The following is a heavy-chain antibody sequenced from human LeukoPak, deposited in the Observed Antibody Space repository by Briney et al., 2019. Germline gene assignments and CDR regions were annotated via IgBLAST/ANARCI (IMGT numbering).Heavy chain of an antibody. Sequence: GGSLRLSCAASGFTFSDYYMSWIRQAPGKGLEWVSYISSSGSTIYYADSVKGRFTISRDNARNSLYLQMNSLRAEDTAVYYCARDLTRIAVAGTVYFDYWGQGTLVTVSS. D-gene: IGHD6-19*01. CDR1: GFTFSDYY. J-gene: IGHJ4*02. V-gene: IGHV3-11*04. CDR3: ARDLTRIAVAGTVYFDY. CDR2: ISSSGSTI.